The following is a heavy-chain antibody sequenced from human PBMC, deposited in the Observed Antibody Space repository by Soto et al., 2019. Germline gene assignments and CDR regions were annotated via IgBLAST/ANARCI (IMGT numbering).Heavy chain of an antibody. CDR3: ARRGRTSASSDF. CDR2: MSPGNSDI. Sequence: XESLKISCRCFGYTFNTYWIGWVRQMPGKGLEWMGVMSPGNSDIRYSPAFQGQVSISADTSISTAYLQWSSLKTSDSGMYYCARRGRTSASSDFWGQGTLVTVSS. J-gene: IGHJ4*02. CDR1: GYTFNTYW. D-gene: IGHD2-21*01. V-gene: IGHV5-51*01.